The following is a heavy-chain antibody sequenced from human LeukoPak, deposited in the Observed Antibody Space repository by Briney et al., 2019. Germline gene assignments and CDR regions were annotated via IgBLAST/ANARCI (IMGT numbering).Heavy chain of an antibody. V-gene: IGHV3-64D*06. Sequence: GGSLRLSCSASGFTFNRFYLHWVRQAPGKGLEFVSHISSNGATTYYADSVKGRFTISRDNSKNTLYLKMSSLRADDTAVYYCVKDRSIAAPNNDFFDSRGQGALVTVSS. CDR2: ISSNGATT. CDR3: VKDRSIAAPNNDFFDS. CDR1: GFTFNRFY. J-gene: IGHJ4*02. D-gene: IGHD6-6*01.